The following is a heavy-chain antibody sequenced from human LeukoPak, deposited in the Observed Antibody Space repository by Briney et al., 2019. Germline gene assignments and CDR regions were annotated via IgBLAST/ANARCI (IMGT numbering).Heavy chain of an antibody. CDR1: GYTFTGYY. D-gene: IGHD1-26*01. CDR2: INPNSGGT. CDR3: ARASVGATNFDY. Sequence: GPVKVSCKASGYTFTGYYMHWVRQAPGQGLEWMGWINPNSGGTNYAQKFQGRVTMTRDTSISTAYMELSSLRSEDTAVYYCARASVGATNFDYWGQGTLVTVSS. V-gene: IGHV1-2*02. J-gene: IGHJ4*02.